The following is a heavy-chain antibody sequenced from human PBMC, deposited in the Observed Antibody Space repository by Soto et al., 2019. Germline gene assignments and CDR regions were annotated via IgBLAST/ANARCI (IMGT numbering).Heavy chain of an antibody. CDR3: TRGGDDYQNGQ. J-gene: IGHJ4*02. D-gene: IGHD4-17*01. CDR2: IQYSGST. Sequence: QVQLQESGPGLVKPSETLSLTCTVPGGSVNIVTYYWSWIRQPPGKGLEWIGFIQYSGSTNYNPSLKSRVTMSVDTSNNQFSLKLTSVNAADTAVYYCTRGGDDYQNGQWGQGTLVTVSS. CDR1: GGSVNIVTYY. V-gene: IGHV4-61*01.